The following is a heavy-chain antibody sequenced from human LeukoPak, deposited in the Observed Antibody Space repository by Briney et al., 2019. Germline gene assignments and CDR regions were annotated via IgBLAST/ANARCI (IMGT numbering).Heavy chain of an antibody. CDR2: SNSNGRST. CDR3: VNQISGWVY. CDR1: GFTFSTLP. V-gene: IGHV3-64D*06. J-gene: IGHJ4*02. D-gene: IGHD6-19*01. Sequence: PGGSLRLSCSASGFTFSTLPMHWDRQAPGKGLEYVSGSNSNGRSTYYADSVKGRFTISRDNSKNTLYLQMSSLRPEDTALYYCVNQISGWVYWGQGTLVTVSS.